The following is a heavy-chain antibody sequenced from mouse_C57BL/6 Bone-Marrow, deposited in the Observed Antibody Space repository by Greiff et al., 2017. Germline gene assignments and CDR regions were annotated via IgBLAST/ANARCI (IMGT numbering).Heavy chain of an antibody. Sequence: VQLQQSGAELVMPGASVKLSCKASGYTFTSYWMHWVKQRLGQGLEWIGEIDPSDSYTNYNQKFKGKSTLTVDKSSSTAYMQLSSLTSEDSAVYYCARSYYSTPWFAYWGKGTLVTVSA. CDR2: IDPSDSYT. V-gene: IGHV1-69*01. CDR3: ARSYYSTPWFAY. J-gene: IGHJ3*01. CDR1: GYTFTSYW. D-gene: IGHD2-5*01.